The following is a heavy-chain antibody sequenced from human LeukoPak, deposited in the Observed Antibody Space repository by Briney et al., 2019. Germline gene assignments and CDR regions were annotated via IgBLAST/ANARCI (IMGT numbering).Heavy chain of an antibody. J-gene: IGHJ4*02. CDR2: IYSGGTT. V-gene: IGHV3-53*01. Sequence: GGSLRLSCAASRFTFSSYAMHWVRQAPGKGLEWVSVIYSGGTTYYANSVKGRFTISRDNSKNTLYLQMNSLRVDDTAVYYCMKMTSNWGQGTLVTVSS. CDR3: MKMTSN. D-gene: IGHD2-21*02. CDR1: RFTFSSYA.